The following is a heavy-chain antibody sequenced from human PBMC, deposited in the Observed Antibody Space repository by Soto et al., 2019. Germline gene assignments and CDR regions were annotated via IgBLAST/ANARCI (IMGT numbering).Heavy chain of an antibody. D-gene: IGHD2-2*01. CDR2: INPNSGGT. J-gene: IGHJ6*02. CDR3: ARSLTEGYCTITGCYARPLYGMDV. V-gene: IGHV1-2*02. Sequence: ASVKVSCKASGYTFSGYYIHWLRQAPGQGLEWMGWINPNSGGTNYAQKFQGRVTVTRDTPTSTAYMELSRLTSDDTAVYYCARSLTEGYCTITGCYARPLYGMDVWGQGTTATVSS. CDR1: GYTFSGYY.